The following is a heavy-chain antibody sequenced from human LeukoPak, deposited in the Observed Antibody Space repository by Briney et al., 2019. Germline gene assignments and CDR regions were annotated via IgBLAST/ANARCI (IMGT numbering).Heavy chain of an antibody. V-gene: IGHV1-18*01. CDR1: GYTFTSYG. CDR3: ARYLSGYLTSLSFDI. CDR2: ISAYNGNT. J-gene: IGHJ3*02. Sequence: GASVKVSCKASGYTFTSYGISWVRQAPGQGLEWMGWISAYNGNTNYAQKLQGRVTMTTDTSTSTAYMELRSLRSDDTAVYYCARYLSGYLTSLSFDIWGQGTMVTVSS. D-gene: IGHD3-22*01.